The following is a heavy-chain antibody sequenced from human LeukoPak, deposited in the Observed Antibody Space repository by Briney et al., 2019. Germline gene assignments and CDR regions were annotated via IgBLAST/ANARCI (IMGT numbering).Heavy chain of an antibody. CDR1: GGSISSYY. CDR3: ARVHWGFDY. V-gene: IGHV3-7*01. CDR2: IKQDGSEK. Sequence: ETLSLTCTVSGGSISSYYWSWIRQPPGKGLEWVANIKQDGSEKYYVDSVKGRFTISRDNAKNSLYLQMNSLRAEDTAMYYCARVHWGFDYWGQGTLVTVSS. D-gene: IGHD7-27*01. J-gene: IGHJ4*02.